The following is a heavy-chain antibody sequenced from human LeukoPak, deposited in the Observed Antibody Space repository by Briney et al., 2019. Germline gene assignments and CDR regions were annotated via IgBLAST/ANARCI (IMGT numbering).Heavy chain of an antibody. D-gene: IGHD3-9*01. V-gene: IGHV3-33*01. J-gene: IGHJ4*02. CDR2: IWYDGSNK. Sequence: GGSLRLSCAASGFTFSSNDMHWVRQAPGKGLEWVAVIWYDGSNKYCADSVKGRFTISRDNSKNTLYLQMNSLRAEDTAVYYCARELSLGYDILTGYFNSPDYWGQGTLVTVSS. CDR3: ARELSLGYDILTGYFNSPDY. CDR1: GFTFSSND.